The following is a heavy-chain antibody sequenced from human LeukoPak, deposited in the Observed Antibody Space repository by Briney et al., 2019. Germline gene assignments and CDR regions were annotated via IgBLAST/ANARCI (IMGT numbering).Heavy chain of an antibody. Sequence: SVKVSCKASGDTFSSYAFSWVRQAPGQGLEWVGGIIPIFGTANYAQKFQGRVTITADKSTSTAYMELSSLRSEDMAVYYCARAQSPTNYYDRQKATGAFDIWGQGTMVTVSS. CDR2: IIPIFGTA. V-gene: IGHV1-69*06. CDR1: GDTFSSYA. CDR3: ARAQSPTNYYDRQKATGAFDI. J-gene: IGHJ3*02. D-gene: IGHD3-22*01.